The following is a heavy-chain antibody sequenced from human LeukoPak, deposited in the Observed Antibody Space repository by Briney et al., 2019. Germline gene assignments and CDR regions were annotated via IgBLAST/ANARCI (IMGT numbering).Heavy chain of an antibody. CDR3: ARGGVVRGIAARPFDP. D-gene: IGHD6-6*01. Sequence: SVKVSCKASGYTFTNFDINWVRQATGQGLEWMGGIIPIFGTTNYAQKFQGRVTITADESTSTAYMELSSLRSEDTAVYYCARGGVVRGIAARPFDPWGQGTLVTVSS. V-gene: IGHV1-69*13. CDR2: IIPIFGTT. CDR1: GYTFTNFD. J-gene: IGHJ5*02.